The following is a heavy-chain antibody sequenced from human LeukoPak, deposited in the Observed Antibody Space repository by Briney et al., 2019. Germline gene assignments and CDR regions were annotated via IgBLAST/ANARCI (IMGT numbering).Heavy chain of an antibody. CDR1: GFTFSSDG. D-gene: IGHD2-2*01. Sequence: GGSLRLSCAASGFTFSSDGMHWVRQAPGKGLEWVAVIWYDGSNKYYADSVKGRFTISRDNSKNTLYLQMNSLRAEDTAVYYCAKEKGPYCSSTSCYGMDYYFDYWGQGTLVTVSS. CDR2: IWYDGSNK. CDR3: AKEKGPYCSSTSCYGMDYYFDY. J-gene: IGHJ4*02. V-gene: IGHV3-33*06.